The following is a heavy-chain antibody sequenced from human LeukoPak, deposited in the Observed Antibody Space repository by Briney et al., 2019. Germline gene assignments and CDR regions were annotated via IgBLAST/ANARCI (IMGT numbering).Heavy chain of an antibody. D-gene: IGHD3-3*01. V-gene: IGHV6-1*01. Sequence: SQTLSLTCALSGDSVSRNSAAWNWIRQSPSRGLEWLGSTYYRSKWYNDYAVSVKSRITINPDTSKNQFSLQLNSVTPEDTAVYYCAREPYYDFWSGYLNYWGQGTPVTVSS. J-gene: IGHJ4*02. CDR2: TYYRSKWYN. CDR3: AREPYYDFWSGYLNY. CDR1: GDSVSRNSAA.